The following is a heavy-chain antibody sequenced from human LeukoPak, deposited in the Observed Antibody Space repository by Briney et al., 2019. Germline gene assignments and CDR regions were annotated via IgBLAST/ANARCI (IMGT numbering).Heavy chain of an antibody. D-gene: IGHD2-2*01. J-gene: IGHJ4*02. CDR1: GVNGRSDA. Sequence: ALRRSWAASGVNGRSDAMSWGRQTPGKRLELVSAISCSVGSTYYADSLKGRFTISRDNSKKTLYLQMNSLRAEDTAVYYCAKVGQDQDFDYWGQGTLVTVSS. CDR3: AKVGQDQDFDY. V-gene: IGHV3-23*01. CDR2: ISCSVGST.